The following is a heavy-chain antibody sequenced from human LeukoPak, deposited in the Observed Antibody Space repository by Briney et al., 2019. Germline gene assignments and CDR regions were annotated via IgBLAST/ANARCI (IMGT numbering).Heavy chain of an antibody. Sequence: SSETLSLTCAVYGGSFSGYYWSWIRQPPGKGLEWIGEINHSGSTNYNPSLKSRVTISVDTSKNQFSLKLSSVTAADTAVYYCARDKIVGPTTLDYWGQGTLVTVSS. CDR3: ARDKIVGPTTLDY. CDR2: INHSGST. V-gene: IGHV4-34*01. J-gene: IGHJ4*02. D-gene: IGHD1-26*01. CDR1: GGSFSGYY.